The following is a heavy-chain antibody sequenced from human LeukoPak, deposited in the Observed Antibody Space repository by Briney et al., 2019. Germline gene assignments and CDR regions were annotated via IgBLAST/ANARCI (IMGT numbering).Heavy chain of an antibody. V-gene: IGHV3-7*03. CDR1: GFTFSSYW. Sequence: GGSLRLSCAASGFTFSSYWMSWFRQPPGKGLEGVANIKQDGSEKYYVDSVKGRFTISRDNAKNSLYLQMNSLRAEDTAVYYCARVSRGYCSSTSCPRTAEYFQHWGQGTLVTVSS. D-gene: IGHD2-2*01. J-gene: IGHJ1*01. CDR2: IKQDGSEK. CDR3: ARVSRGYCSSTSCPRTAEYFQH.